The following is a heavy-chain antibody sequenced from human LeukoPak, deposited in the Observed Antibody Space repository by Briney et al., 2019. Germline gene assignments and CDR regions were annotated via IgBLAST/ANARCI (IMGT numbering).Heavy chain of an antibody. J-gene: IGHJ4*02. CDR3: ARGLEYYYDSSGSLKAYYFDY. CDR1: GGSFSGYY. D-gene: IGHD3-22*01. V-gene: IGHV4-34*01. Sequence: PSETLSLTCAVYGGSFSGYYWSWIRQPPGKGLEWIGEINHSGSTDYNPSLKSRVTISVDTSKNQFSLKLSSVIAADTAVYYCARGLEYYYDSSGSLKAYYFDYWGQGTLVTVSS. CDR2: INHSGST.